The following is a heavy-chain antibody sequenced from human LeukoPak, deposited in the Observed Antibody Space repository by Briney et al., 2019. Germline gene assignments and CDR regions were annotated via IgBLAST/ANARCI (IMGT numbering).Heavy chain of an antibody. Sequence: ASVKVSCKASGYTFTSYDINWVRQATGQGLEWMGWMNPNSGNTGYAQKFQGRVTITRSTSISTAYMELSSLRSEDTAVYYCARGKAASSIASGLFDYWGQGTLVTVSS. CDR3: ARGKAASSIASGLFDY. D-gene: IGHD2-21*01. V-gene: IGHV1-8*03. CDR1: GYTFTSYD. CDR2: MNPNSGNT. J-gene: IGHJ4*02.